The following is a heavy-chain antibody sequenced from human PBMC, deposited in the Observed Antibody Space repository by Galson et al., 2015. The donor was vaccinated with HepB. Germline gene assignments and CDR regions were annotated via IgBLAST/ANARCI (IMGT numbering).Heavy chain of an antibody. V-gene: IGHV1-69*13. CDR2: IIPIFGTA. D-gene: IGHD4-23*01. CDR3: ARKVQYGGNSFAV. CDR1: GGTFSSYA. J-gene: IGHJ3*01. Sequence: SVKVSCKASGGTFSSYAISWVRQAPGQGLEWMGGIIPIFGTANYAQKFQGRVTITADESTSTAYMELSSLRSEDTAVYYCARKVQYGGNSFAVWGQGTMVTVSS.